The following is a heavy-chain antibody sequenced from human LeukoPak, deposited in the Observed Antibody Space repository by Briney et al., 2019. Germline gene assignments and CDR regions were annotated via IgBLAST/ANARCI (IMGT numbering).Heavy chain of an antibody. J-gene: IGHJ5*02. V-gene: IGHV3-23*01. D-gene: IGHD3-9*01. CDR3: ARRVSTGNVYRWFDP. CDR1: GFTFSSYA. CDR2: ISAGGGST. Sequence: GGSPRLSCAASGFTFSSYAMSWVRQAPGKGLEWVAGISAGGGSTHYADSVKGRFTISRDNAKNPLYLQMNSLRHEDTAVYYCARRVSTGNVYRWFDPWSQGTLVTVSS.